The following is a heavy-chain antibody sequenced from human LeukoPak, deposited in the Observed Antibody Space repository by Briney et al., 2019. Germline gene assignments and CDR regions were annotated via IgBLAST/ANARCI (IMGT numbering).Heavy chain of an antibody. CDR1: GFTFSNSG. CDR2: IRFDASKK. V-gene: IGHV3-30*02. Sequence: GGSLRLSCAASGFTFSNSGMHWVRQAPGEGLEWVAFIRFDASKKYYAESVRGRFTISRDNSKNTLFLQVNSLRTEDTAVYYCARGYSYGIDYWAQGTLVTVSS. D-gene: IGHD5-18*01. CDR3: ARGYSYGIDY. J-gene: IGHJ4*02.